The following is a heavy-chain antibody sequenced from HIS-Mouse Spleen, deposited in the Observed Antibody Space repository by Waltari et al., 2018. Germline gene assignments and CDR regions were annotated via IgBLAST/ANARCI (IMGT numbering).Heavy chain of an antibody. Sequence: QVQLQQWGAGLLKPSETLSLTCAVYGGSFSGYYWSWIRQPPGKGLEWIGEINHSGSTNYNPSIKSRFTRSVDTSKNQFSLKLSSVTAADTAVYYCARGLAARFDYWGQGTLVTVSS. CDR3: ARGLAARFDY. CDR1: GGSFSGYY. V-gene: IGHV4-34*01. CDR2: INHSGST. J-gene: IGHJ4*02. D-gene: IGHD6-6*01.